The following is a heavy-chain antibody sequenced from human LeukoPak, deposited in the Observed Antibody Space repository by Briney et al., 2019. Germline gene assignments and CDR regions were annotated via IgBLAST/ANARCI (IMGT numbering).Heavy chain of an antibody. J-gene: IGHJ4*02. CDR1: GGSISSYY. V-gene: IGHV4-59*01. Sequence: SETLSLTCTVSGGSISSYYWTWIRQPPGKGLEWIGYIDYSGNTNSNPSLKSRVTISVDTSKNLFSLKLTSVTAADTAVYYCARARGYGSNLFDYWGQGTLVTVSS. CDR2: IDYSGNT. D-gene: IGHD4-23*01. CDR3: ARARGYGSNLFDY.